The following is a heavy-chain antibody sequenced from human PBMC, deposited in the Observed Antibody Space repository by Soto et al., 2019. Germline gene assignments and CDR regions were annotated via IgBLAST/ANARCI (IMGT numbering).Heavy chain of an antibody. CDR1: GFTFSSYA. J-gene: IGHJ6*02. D-gene: IGHD6-13*01. Sequence: PGGSLRLSCAASGFTFSSYAMHWVRQAPGKGLEWVAVISYDGSNKYYADSVKGRFTISRDNSKNTLYLQMNSLRAEDTAVYYCARTRGVYSTRDPGGYGMDVWGQGTTVTVSS. CDR3: ARTRGVYSTRDPGGYGMDV. CDR2: ISYDGSNK. V-gene: IGHV3-30-3*01.